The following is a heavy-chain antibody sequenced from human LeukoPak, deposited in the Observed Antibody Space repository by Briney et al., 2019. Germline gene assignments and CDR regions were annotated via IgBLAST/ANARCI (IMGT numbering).Heavy chain of an antibody. CDR2: ISGSGGST. D-gene: IGHD3-3*01. J-gene: IGHJ5*02. V-gene: IGHV3-23*01. Sequence: GGSLRLSCAATGLTFSSYAMSWVRQAPGKGLEWVSAISGSGGSTYYADSVKGRFTISRDNSKNTLYLQMNSLRAEDTAVYYCAKDREYYDFWSGYPLFHWFDPWGQGTLVTVSS. CDR1: GLTFSSYA. CDR3: AKDREYYDFWSGYPLFHWFDP.